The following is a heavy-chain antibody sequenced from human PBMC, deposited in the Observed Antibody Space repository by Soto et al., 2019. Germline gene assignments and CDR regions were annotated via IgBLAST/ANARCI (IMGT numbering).Heavy chain of an antibody. V-gene: IGHV4-39*02. CDR2: IYYRGTT. CDR3: ARDYGDYQFDY. CDR1: GGSISSSSYY. D-gene: IGHD4-17*01. J-gene: IGHJ4*02. Sequence: PSETLSLTCTVSGGSISSSSYYWGWIRQPPGKGLEWIGNIYYRGTTYYNPSLKSRVTIPVDTSKNQFSLKLASVTAADTAVYYCARDYGDYQFDYWGQGTLVTVSS.